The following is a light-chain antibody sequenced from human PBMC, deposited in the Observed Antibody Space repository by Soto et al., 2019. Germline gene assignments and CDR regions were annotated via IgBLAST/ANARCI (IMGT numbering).Light chain of an antibody. V-gene: IGLV2-14*01. CDR2: DVS. J-gene: IGLJ1*01. CDR1: SSDVGGYNY. Sequence: QSALTQPASVSGSPGQSITISCTGTSSDVGGYNYVSWYQQHPGKAPKLLIYDVSYRPSGVSSRFSGSKSGNTASLNISGLQAEDEADYYCTSYTSSSTLDVFGTGTKLTVL. CDR3: TSYTSSSTLDV.